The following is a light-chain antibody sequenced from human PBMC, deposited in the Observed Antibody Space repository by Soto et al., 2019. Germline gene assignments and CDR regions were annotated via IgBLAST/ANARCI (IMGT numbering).Light chain of an antibody. CDR2: AAS. Sequence: DIQMTQSPTSLSASVGDRITITCRASQGISTFVARYQQKPGKATMLLIYAASTLQSGIPSRFSGSGSGTDFTITISRLQREGVADYSCQKYSGVPVFGPGTKVEIK. V-gene: IGKV1-27*01. J-gene: IGKJ3*01. CDR3: QKYSGVPV. CDR1: QGISTF.